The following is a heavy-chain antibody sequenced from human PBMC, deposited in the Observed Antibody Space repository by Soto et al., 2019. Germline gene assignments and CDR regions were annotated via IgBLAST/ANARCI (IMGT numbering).Heavy chain of an antibody. CDR3: TIVRVADSALDH. CDR2: MSYDGSDT. J-gene: IGHJ4*02. CDR1: GFIFSNNG. D-gene: IGHD3-10*02. Sequence: PGGSLRLSCVASGFIFSNNGMHWVRQTPGKGLEWVAFMSYDGSDTFYADSEKGRFTISRDNSKNTLFLHMSNLRAEDTAMYYCTIVRVADSALDHWGQGTLVTVAS. V-gene: IGHV3-30*02.